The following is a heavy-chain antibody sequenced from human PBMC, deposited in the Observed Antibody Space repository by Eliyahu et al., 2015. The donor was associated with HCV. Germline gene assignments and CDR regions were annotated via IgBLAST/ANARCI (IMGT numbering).Heavy chain of an antibody. CDR2: ASYSGGT. V-gene: IGHV4-39*01. Sequence: QLQLQESGPGLVKPSETLSLTCSVSGGSISSSSYYWGWIRQPPGKGLEWIASASYSGGTHYNPSLKSRVTVSVDTSNNQFSLKLSSVTAADTAVYYCARHRSEKQWLVHFDYWGQGTLVTVSS. D-gene: IGHD6-19*01. CDR3: ARHRSEKQWLVHFDY. CDR1: GGSISSSSYY. J-gene: IGHJ4*01.